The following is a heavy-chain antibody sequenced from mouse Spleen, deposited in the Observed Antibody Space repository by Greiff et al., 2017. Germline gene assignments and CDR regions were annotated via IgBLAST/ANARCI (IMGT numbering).Heavy chain of an antibody. CDR1: GFTFSSYA. CDR3: ARDDYDGFDY. D-gene: IGHD2-4*01. CDR2: ISSGGGNT. J-gene: IGHJ2*01. Sequence: EVKLVESGGGLVKLGGSLKLSCAASGFTFSSYAMSWVRQTPEKRLEWVATISSGGGNTYYPDSVKGRFTISRDNAKNTLYLQMSSLKSEDTAMYYCARDDYDGFDYWGQGTTLTVSS. V-gene: IGHV5-9*04.